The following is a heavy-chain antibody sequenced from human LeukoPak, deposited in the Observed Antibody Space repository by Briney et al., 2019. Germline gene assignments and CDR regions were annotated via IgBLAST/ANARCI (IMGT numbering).Heavy chain of an antibody. Sequence: GGSLRLSCAASGFTFSDHYMDWVRHAPGKGLEWVSSINSRGSYIYYADSVKGRFTISRDNAKNSLFLQMNSLTAEDTAVYYCARDSHYYGDSWGQGTLVTVSS. D-gene: IGHD5-12*01. CDR2: INSRGSYI. CDR1: GFTFSDHY. J-gene: IGHJ4*02. CDR3: ARDSHYYGDS. V-gene: IGHV3-21*01.